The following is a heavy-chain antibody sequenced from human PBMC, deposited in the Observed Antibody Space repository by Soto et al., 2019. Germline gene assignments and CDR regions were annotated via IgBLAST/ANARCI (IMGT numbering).Heavy chain of an antibody. V-gene: IGHV1-3*01. Sequence: QVQLVQSGAEVEKPGASVKVSCKASGYTFTSYSIHWVRQAPGQRLEWMGWINAVNGNTKYSQKFPDRVTFTRDTSASTAYMELSSLRSEDTAVYYCASRNYGDFGYVLNVWGQGTTFTVSS. J-gene: IGHJ6*02. D-gene: IGHD4-17*01. CDR3: ASRNYGDFGYVLNV. CDR2: INAVNGNT. CDR1: GYTFTSYS.